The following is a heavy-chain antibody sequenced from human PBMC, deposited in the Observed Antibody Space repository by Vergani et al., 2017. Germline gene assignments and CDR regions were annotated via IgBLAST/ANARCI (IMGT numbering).Heavy chain of an antibody. CDR1: GVSFSTSS. CDR2: IIPILKAV. D-gene: IGHD5-12*01. J-gene: IGHJ4*02. CDR3: STEGPTGYDCAFDH. Sequence: QVQLVQSGTEVKKPASSVRVSCKASGVSFSTSSLSWVRQAPGQGLEWMGGIIPILKAVNHAQKFQGIVTITADESTNTVYMDLARLRSEDTAVYYCSTEGPTGYDCAFDHWGQGTLVIVSS. V-gene: IGHV1-69*01.